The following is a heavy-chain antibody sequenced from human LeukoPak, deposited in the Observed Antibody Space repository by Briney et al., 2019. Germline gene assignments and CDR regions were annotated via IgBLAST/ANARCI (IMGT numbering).Heavy chain of an antibody. J-gene: IGHJ4*02. Sequence: GGSLRLSCAASGFTFSNYGMSWVRQAPGKGLEWVANMKQDGSETYYVDSVKGRFTISRDNAKNSLYLQMNSLRAEDTAVYYCARDKIVGATHFDYWGQGALVTVSS. D-gene: IGHD1-26*01. CDR3: ARDKIVGATHFDY. CDR2: MKQDGSET. V-gene: IGHV3-7*01. CDR1: GFTFSNYG.